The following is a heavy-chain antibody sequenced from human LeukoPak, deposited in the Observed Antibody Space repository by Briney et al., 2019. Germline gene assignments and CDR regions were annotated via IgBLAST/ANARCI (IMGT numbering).Heavy chain of an antibody. D-gene: IGHD3-10*01. Sequence: ASVKVSCKASGYTFTSYGISWVRQAPGQGLEWMGWISAYNGNTNYAQKFQGRVTMTRDTSISTAYMELSRLRSDDTAVYYCARLRGGFDAFDIWGQGTMVTVSS. CDR1: GYTFTSYG. CDR3: ARLRGGFDAFDI. V-gene: IGHV1-18*01. CDR2: ISAYNGNT. J-gene: IGHJ3*02.